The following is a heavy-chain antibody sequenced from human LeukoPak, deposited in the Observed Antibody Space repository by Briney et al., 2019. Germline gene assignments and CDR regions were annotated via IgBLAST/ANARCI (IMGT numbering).Heavy chain of an antibody. D-gene: IGHD5-12*01. Sequence: ASVKVSCKASGGTFSSYAISWVRQAPGQGLEWMGGIIPIFGTANYAQKFQGRVTITADESTSTAYMELSSLRSEDTAVYYCARGDIVATIPYFDYWGQGTLVTVSS. CDR1: GGTFSSYA. CDR3: ARGDIVATIPYFDY. J-gene: IGHJ4*02. CDR2: IIPIFGTA. V-gene: IGHV1-69*13.